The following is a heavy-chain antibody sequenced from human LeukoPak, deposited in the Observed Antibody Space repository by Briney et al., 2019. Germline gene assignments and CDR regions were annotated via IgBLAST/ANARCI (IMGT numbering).Heavy chain of an antibody. Sequence: QSGGSLRLSCAASGFTFSSYGMHWVRQAPGKGLEWISYISSTSTDIYYVDSVKGRFTISRDNAKNSLYLQMNSLRPEDTSIYYCARRGPYFDYWGQGILVTVSS. CDR2: ISSTSTDI. D-gene: IGHD3-10*01. CDR1: GFTFSSYG. V-gene: IGHV3-48*04. CDR3: ARRGPYFDY. J-gene: IGHJ4*02.